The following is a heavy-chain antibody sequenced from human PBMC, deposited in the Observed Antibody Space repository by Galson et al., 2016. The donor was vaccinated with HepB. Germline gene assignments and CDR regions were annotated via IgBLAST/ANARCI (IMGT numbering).Heavy chain of an antibody. CDR1: GFTVISNY. CDR2: VYSGGST. CDR3: ARDAGYYGMDV. J-gene: IGHJ6*02. V-gene: IGHV3-53*01. Sequence: SLRLSCAASGFTVISNYMTWVRQAPGKGLEWVSVVYSGGSTYYADSVKGRFIISSDNSKNTLYLQMNSLRAEDTAIYYCARDAGYYGMDVWGQGTTVTVSS.